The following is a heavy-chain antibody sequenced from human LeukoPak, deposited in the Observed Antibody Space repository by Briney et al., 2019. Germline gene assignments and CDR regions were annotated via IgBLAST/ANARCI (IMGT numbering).Heavy chain of an antibody. J-gene: IGHJ4*02. D-gene: IGHD6-13*01. Sequence: GGSLRLSCVASGFTFGGYAMHWVRLAPGKGLEWVSGISWNSGLIGYADSVKGRFTISRDNAKNSLYLQMNSLRAEDAASYYCAKGGVAAAGTPNQGYFDYWGQGTLVTVSS. CDR1: GFTFGGYA. CDR3: AKGGVAAAGTPNQGYFDY. CDR2: ISWNSGLI. V-gene: IGHV3-9*01.